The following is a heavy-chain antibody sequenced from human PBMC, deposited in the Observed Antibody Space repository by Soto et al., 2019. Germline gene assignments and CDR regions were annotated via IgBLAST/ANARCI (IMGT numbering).Heavy chain of an antibody. CDR1: EFTFSRHG. V-gene: IGHV3-33*01. CDR3: ARERTFGENKHNYMDV. J-gene: IGHJ6*03. Sequence: QVQLVESGGGVVQPGGSLRLSCAASEFTFSRHGMHWVRQAPGKGLQWVGVIWSDGSNERYAGSVKGRFTISRDNSKNTLYLQMNSLRAEDTAVYYCARERTFGENKHNYMDVWGTGITVTVS. D-gene: IGHD3-10*01. CDR2: IWSDGSNE.